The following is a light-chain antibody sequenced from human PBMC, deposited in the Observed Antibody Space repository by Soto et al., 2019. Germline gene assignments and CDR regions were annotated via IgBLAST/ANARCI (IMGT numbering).Light chain of an antibody. CDR1: RTINTY. J-gene: IGKJ4*01. V-gene: IGKV1-39*01. CDR2: GAS. Sequence: DVRMTQSPSSLSASVGDTITINCRASRTINTYLNWFQQKPGEPPRLLIYGASTLHDGVPSRFSGSGSGADCTLTISGLQPEDFASYHCQQTYSDISFGGGTKV. CDR3: QQTYSDIS.